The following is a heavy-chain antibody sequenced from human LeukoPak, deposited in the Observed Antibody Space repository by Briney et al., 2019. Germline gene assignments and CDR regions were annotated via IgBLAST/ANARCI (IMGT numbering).Heavy chain of an antibody. CDR3: ARYSIRYLFSLSY. CDR1: GGSISSGDYY. D-gene: IGHD3-9*01. Sequence: SQTPSLTCTVSGGSISSGDYYWSWIRQPPGKGLEWIGYIYYSGSTYYNPSLKSRVTISVDTSKNQFSLKLSSVTAADTAVYYCARYSIRYLFSLSYWGQGTLVTVSS. CDR2: IYYSGST. J-gene: IGHJ4*02. V-gene: IGHV4-30-4*01.